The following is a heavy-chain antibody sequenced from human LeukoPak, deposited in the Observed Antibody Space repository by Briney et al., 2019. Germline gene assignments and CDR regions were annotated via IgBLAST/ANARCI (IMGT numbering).Heavy chain of an antibody. Sequence: PGGSLRLSCAASGFTFSSYSMNWVRQAPGKGLEWDSSISSSSSYIYYADSVKGRFTISRDNAKNSLYLQMNSLRAEDTAVYYCARDDLPEYYYDSSGPNDAFDIWGQGTMVTVSS. J-gene: IGHJ3*02. CDR2: ISSSSSYI. D-gene: IGHD3-22*01. CDR1: GFTFSSYS. V-gene: IGHV3-21*01. CDR3: ARDDLPEYYYDSSGPNDAFDI.